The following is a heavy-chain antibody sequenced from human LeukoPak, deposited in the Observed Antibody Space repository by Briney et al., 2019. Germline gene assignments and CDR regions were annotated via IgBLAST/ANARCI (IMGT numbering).Heavy chain of an antibody. D-gene: IGHD1-26*01. Sequence: GGTLRLSCAASGFTFSSYGMSWVRQAPGKGLEWVSAISGSGGSTYYADSVKGRFTISRDNAKNSLYLQMNSLRAEDTALYYCARMRVVWDLDDAFDIWGRGTMVTVSS. CDR2: ISGSGGST. V-gene: IGHV3-23*01. CDR3: ARMRVVWDLDDAFDI. J-gene: IGHJ3*02. CDR1: GFTFSSYG.